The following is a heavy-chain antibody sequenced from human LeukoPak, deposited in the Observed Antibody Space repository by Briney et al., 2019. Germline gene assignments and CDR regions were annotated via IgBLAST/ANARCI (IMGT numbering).Heavy chain of an antibody. J-gene: IGHJ2*01. D-gene: IGHD4-17*01. V-gene: IGHV3-23*01. CDR2: IGDSGVNT. CDR3: AKSGYGDYVAWYFDL. CDR1: GFTFSSYA. Sequence: GGSLRLSCAASGFTFSSYAMTWVRQAPGKGLEWVSAIGDSGVNTYYADSVRGRFSISRDNSKNTLFMQMNSLRADDTAIYHCAKSGYGDYVAWYFDLWGRGTLVTVSS.